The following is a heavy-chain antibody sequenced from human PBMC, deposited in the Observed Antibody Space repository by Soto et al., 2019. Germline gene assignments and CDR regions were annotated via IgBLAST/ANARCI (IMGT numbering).Heavy chain of an antibody. CDR2: IDKVGTDA. CDR1: EFTFSGRS. D-gene: IGHD3-10*01. Sequence: EVQLVESGGGLVQPGGSLRLSCAASEFTFSGRSVPWVRQAPGKGLVWVSGIDKVGTDATYADSVTGRFTSSRDNAKNTVYLQMNSLRVEDTAVYYCARGWFGPDVWGKGTTVTVSS. CDR3: ARGWFGPDV. J-gene: IGHJ6*03. V-gene: IGHV3-74*01.